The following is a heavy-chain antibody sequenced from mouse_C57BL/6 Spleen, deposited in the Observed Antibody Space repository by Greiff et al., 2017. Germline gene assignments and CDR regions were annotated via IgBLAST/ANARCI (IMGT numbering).Heavy chain of an antibody. CDR1: GYAFSSYW. J-gene: IGHJ4*01. V-gene: IGHV1-82*01. CDR3: ARCGNSYAMYY. D-gene: IGHD2-1*01. CDR2: IYPGDGDT. Sequence: QVQLKESGPELVKPGASVKISCKASGYAFSSYWMNWVKQRPGKGLEWIGRIYPGDGDTTYNGKFKGKATLTADKSSSTAYMQLSSLTSEDSAVYFCARCGNSYAMYYWGQGTSVTVSS.